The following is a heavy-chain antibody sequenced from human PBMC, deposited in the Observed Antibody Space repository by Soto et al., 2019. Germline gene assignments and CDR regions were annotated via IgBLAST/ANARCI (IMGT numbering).Heavy chain of an antibody. Sequence: ASVKVSCKASGYSFTNYDISWVRQATGQGLEWMGWMNPNSANTGYAQKFQGRVSMTRDTSINTAYMELSSLRSEDTAIYYCARMATSGTLNWFDPWGQGTLVTVSS. CDR3: ARMATSGTLNWFDP. V-gene: IGHV1-8*01. J-gene: IGHJ5*02. CDR1: GYSFTNYD. CDR2: MNPNSANT. D-gene: IGHD1-26*01.